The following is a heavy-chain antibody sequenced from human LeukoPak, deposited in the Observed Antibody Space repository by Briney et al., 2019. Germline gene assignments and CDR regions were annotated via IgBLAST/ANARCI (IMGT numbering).Heavy chain of an antibody. V-gene: IGHV3-53*01. Sequence: GGSLRLSCAASGFTVSSSYMNWVRQAPGKGLEWVSVIYSGGSTYYADSVKGRFTISRDNSKNTLYLQMNSLRAEDTAVYYCARGRDLLPTPDFDYWGQGALVTVSS. CDR1: GFTVSSSY. CDR2: IYSGGST. D-gene: IGHD1-26*01. J-gene: IGHJ4*02. CDR3: ARGRDLLPTPDFDY.